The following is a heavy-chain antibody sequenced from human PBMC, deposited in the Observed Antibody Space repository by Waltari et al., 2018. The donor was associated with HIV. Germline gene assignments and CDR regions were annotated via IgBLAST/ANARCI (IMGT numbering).Heavy chain of an antibody. CDR1: GFTVSSNY. Sequence: EVQLVESGGGLVQPGGSLRLSCAASGFTVSSNYMNWVRQAPGQGLEWVSVIYSGGNTYYADSVKGRFTIFRDNSKNTLYLQMNSLRAEDTAVYYCARGISMIVVVNQNQWGAFDIWGQGTMVTVSS. J-gene: IGHJ3*02. CDR3: ARGISMIVVVNQNQWGAFDI. V-gene: IGHV3-66*01. CDR2: IYSGGNT. D-gene: IGHD3-22*01.